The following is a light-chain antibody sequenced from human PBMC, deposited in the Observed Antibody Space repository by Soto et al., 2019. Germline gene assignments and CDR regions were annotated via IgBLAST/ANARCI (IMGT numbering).Light chain of an antibody. Sequence: QSVLTQPRSVSGSPGQSVTISCTGTSTDVGAYNFVSWYQQHPGEAPKLMIYDVSNRPSGVSDRFSGSKSGNTASLTISGLQAEDEADYYCCSYAGSSTPLIFGTGTKVTVL. CDR1: STDVGAYNF. CDR2: DVS. J-gene: IGLJ1*01. V-gene: IGLV2-11*01. CDR3: CSYAGSSTPLI.